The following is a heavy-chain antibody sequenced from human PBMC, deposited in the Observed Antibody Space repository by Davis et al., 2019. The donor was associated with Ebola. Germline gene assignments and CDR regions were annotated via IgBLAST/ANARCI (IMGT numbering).Heavy chain of an antibody. Sequence: PGGSLRLSCAASGFTFSSFGMNWVRQAPGKGLEWVSYIGPSSSTIYYADSVKGRFTISRDNAKNSLYLQMNSLRDEDTAVYYCARGGGGGLLDDYWGQGTLVTVSS. J-gene: IGHJ4*02. V-gene: IGHV3-48*02. CDR2: IGPSSSTI. D-gene: IGHD3-16*01. CDR3: ARGGGGGLLDDY. CDR1: GFTFSSFG.